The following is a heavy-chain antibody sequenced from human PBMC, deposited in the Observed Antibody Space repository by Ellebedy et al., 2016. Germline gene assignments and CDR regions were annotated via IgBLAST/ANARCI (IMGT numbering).Heavy chain of an antibody. V-gene: IGHV1-18*01. CDR2: ISAYNGNT. Sequence: ASVKVSCXASGYTFTSYGISWVRQAPGQGLEWMGWISAYNGNTNYAQKLQGRVTMTTDTSTSTAYMELRSLRSDDTAVYYCARDGDDSSGYYPNDFDYWGQGTLVTVSS. J-gene: IGHJ4*02. CDR3: ARDGDDSSGYYPNDFDY. D-gene: IGHD3-22*01. CDR1: GYTFTSYG.